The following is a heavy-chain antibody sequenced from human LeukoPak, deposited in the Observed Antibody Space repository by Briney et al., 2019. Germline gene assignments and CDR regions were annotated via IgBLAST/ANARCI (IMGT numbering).Heavy chain of an antibody. Sequence: ASLKVSCKASGYTFTRYIISWVRQAPGHGREWMGWINTYNGNTDYAQKVQGRVTMTTDTSTSTAYMELRSLRSDDTAVYYCARDRHIAAAVYYYYMDVWGKGTPVTVSS. CDR1: GYTFTRYI. CDR2: INTYNGNT. D-gene: IGHD6-13*01. V-gene: IGHV1-18*01. CDR3: ARDRHIAAAVYYYYMDV. J-gene: IGHJ6*03.